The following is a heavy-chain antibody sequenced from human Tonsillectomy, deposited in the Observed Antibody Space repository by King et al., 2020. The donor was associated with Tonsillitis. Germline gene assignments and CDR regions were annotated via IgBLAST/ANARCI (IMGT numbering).Heavy chain of an antibody. CDR2: ISSSSSYI. CDR1: GFTFSSYS. J-gene: IGHJ4*02. CDR3: ARGGAYSSSWYGY. D-gene: IGHD6-13*01. Sequence: QLVQSGGGLVKPGGSLRLSCAASGFTFSSYSMNWVRQAPGKGLEWVSSISSSSSYIYYADSVQGRFTISRDNAKNSLYLQMNSLRAEDTAVYYCARGGAYSSSWYGYWGQGTLATVSS. V-gene: IGHV3-21*01.